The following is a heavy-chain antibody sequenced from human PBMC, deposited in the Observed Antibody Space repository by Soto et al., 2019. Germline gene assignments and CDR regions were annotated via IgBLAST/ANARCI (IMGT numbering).Heavy chain of an antibody. Sequence: PSETLSLTCTVSGGSISSGGYYWSWIRQHPGKGLEWIGYIYYSGSTYYNPSLKSRVTISVDTSKNQFSLKLSSVTAADTAVYYCARGGGYYDSSGYLATVFDYWGQGTLVTVSS. CDR2: IYYSGST. CDR3: ARGGGYYDSSGYLATVFDY. CDR1: GGSISSGGYY. D-gene: IGHD3-22*01. V-gene: IGHV4-31*03. J-gene: IGHJ4*02.